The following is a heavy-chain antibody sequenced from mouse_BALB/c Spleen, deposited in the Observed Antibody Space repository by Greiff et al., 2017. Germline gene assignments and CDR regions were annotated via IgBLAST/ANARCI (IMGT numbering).Heavy chain of an antibody. CDR1: GFSLTDYG. D-gene: IGHD1-1*01. Sequence: VKLVESGPGLVAPSQSLSITCTVSGFSLTDYGVSWIRQPPGQGLEWLGVIWGGGSTYYNSALKSRLSISKDNSKSQVFLKMNSLQTDDTAMYYCAKHWTTVKGDYFDYWGQGTTLTVSS. J-gene: IGHJ2*01. CDR3: AKHWTTVKGDYFDY. CDR2: IWGGGST. V-gene: IGHV2-6-5*01.